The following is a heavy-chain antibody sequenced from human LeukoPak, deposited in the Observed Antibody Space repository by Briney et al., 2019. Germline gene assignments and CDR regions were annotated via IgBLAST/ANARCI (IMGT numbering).Heavy chain of an antibody. CDR2: IYYSGST. V-gene: IGHV4-59*01. CDR3: ARALTYYDFWSGRTGDYYYGMDV. D-gene: IGHD3-3*01. Sequence: SETLSLTCTVSGGPISSYYWSWIRQPPGKGLEGIGYIYYSGSTNYNPSLKSRVTISVDTSKNQFSLKLSSVTAADTAVYYCARALTYYDFWSGRTGDYYYGMDVWGQGTTVTVSS. CDR1: GGPISSYY. J-gene: IGHJ6*02.